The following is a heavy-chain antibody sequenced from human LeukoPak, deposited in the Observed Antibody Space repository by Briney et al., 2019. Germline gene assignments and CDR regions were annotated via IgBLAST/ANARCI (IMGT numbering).Heavy chain of an antibody. Sequence: PGGSLRLSCAASGFTLSSYTMNWVRQAPGKGLEWVSSISSSSSYIYYADSVKGRFTISRDNAKNSLYLQMNSLRAEDTAVYYCAKNPYNWNDDPNGYWGQGTLVTVSS. D-gene: IGHD1-20*01. CDR3: AKNPYNWNDDPNGY. J-gene: IGHJ4*02. CDR1: GFTLSSYT. V-gene: IGHV3-21*01. CDR2: ISSSSSYI.